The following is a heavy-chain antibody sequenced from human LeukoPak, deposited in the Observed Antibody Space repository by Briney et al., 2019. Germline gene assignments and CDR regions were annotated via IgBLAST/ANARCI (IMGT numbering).Heavy chain of an antibody. CDR3: ARDASAAAGTYHFDY. CDR1: GFTFSSYS. V-gene: IGHV3-21*01. Sequence: GGSLRLSCAASGFTFSSYSMNWVRQAPGEGLEWVSSISSSSSYIYYADSVKGRFTISRDNAKNSLYLQMNSLRAEDTAVYYCARDASAAAGTYHFDYWGQGTLVTVSS. J-gene: IGHJ4*02. D-gene: IGHD6-13*01. CDR2: ISSSSSYI.